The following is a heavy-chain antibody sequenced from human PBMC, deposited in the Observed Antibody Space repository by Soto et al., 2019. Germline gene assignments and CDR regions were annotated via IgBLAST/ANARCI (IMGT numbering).Heavy chain of an antibody. CDR2: ISYDGNEK. J-gene: IGHJ4*01. D-gene: IGHD2-2*02. CDR1: GFTFTTYA. Sequence: GGPLGLSCAASGFTFTTYAMHWVRQAPGKGLEWVAVISYDGNEKYYADSVKGRFTASRDNSKNTLYLQMNSLKTEDTAVYYCAKGYCSTTTCHNFLFDYWDQGTLVTVSS. V-gene: IGHV3-30-3*01. CDR3: AKGYCSTTTCHNFLFDY.